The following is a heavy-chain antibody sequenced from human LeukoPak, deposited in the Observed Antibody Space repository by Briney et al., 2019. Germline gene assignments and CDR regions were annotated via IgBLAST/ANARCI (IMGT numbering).Heavy chain of an antibody. V-gene: IGHV2-5*01. J-gene: IGHJ6*02. Sequence: SGPTLVNPTQTLTLTCTFSGFSLSTSGVGLGWIRQPPGKALEWLALIYWNDDKRYSPSLKSRLTITKDTSKNQVVLTMTNMDPVDTATYYCAHSDYDFWSGYKYYGMDVWGQGTTVTVSS. CDR1: GFSLSTSGVG. D-gene: IGHD3-3*01. CDR2: IYWNDDK. CDR3: AHSDYDFWSGYKYYGMDV.